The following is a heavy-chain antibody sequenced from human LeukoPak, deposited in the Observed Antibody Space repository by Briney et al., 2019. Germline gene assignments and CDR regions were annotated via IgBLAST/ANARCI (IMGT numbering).Heavy chain of an antibody. J-gene: IGHJ3*02. CDR1: GYTFTSYG. CDR3: ARARATVTTPDAFDI. D-gene: IGHD4-17*01. Sequence: ASVKVSFKASGYTFTSYGISWVRQAPGQGLEWMGWISAYNGNTNYAQKLQGRVTMTTDTSTSTAYMELRSLRSDDTAVYYCARARATVTTPDAFDIWGQGTMVTVSS. V-gene: IGHV1-18*01. CDR2: ISAYNGNT.